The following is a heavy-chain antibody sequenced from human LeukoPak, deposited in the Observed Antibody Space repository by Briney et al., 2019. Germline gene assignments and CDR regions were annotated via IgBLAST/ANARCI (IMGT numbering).Heavy chain of an antibody. CDR1: GGPFSSLA. V-gene: IGHV3-23*01. J-gene: IGHJ4*02. CDR3: AMTLARVLDSFDS. CDR2: LTGSGSRT. Sequence: GGSLRLSCAASGGPFSSLAMSWVRQAPGKGLEWVSGLTGSGSRTHYADSVKGRFTISRDNSKNTLFLQMHSLRAEDTAMYYCAMTLARVLDSFDSWGQGTLVTVSS. D-gene: IGHD1-1*01.